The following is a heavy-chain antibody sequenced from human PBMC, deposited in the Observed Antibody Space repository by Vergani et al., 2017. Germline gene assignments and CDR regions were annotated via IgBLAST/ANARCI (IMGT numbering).Heavy chain of an antibody. Sequence: VQLVQSGAEVKKPGESLKISCKGSGYSFTSYWIGWVRQMPGKGLEWMGWISAYNGNTNYAQKFQGRVTMTTDTSTSTAYMELRSLSSDDTAVYYCATVRNYYAFDIWGQGTMVTVSS. CDR1: GYSFTSYW. J-gene: IGHJ3*02. V-gene: IGHV1-18*04. CDR2: ISAYNGNT. CDR3: ATVRNYYAFDI. D-gene: IGHD1-7*01.